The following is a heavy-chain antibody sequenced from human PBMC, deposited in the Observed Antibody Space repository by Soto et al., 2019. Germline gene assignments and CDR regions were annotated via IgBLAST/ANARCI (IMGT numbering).Heavy chain of an antibody. V-gene: IGHV4-31*03. CDR3: ARVTGTPGYYYYGIDV. Sequence: QVQLQQSGPGLVKPSQTLSLTCTVSGGSISSGAYYWSWIRQHPGKGLEWIGFLYYNGNTYYSPSLKSRVTISVDTSKNQFSLRLSSVTAADTAVYYCARVTGTPGYYYYGIDVWGQGTTVTVSS. J-gene: IGHJ6*02. D-gene: IGHD1-1*01. CDR1: GGSISSGAYY. CDR2: LYYNGNT.